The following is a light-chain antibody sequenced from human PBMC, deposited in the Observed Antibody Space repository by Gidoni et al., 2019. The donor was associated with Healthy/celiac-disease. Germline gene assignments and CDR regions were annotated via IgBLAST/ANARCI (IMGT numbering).Light chain of an antibody. CDR3: QQYYSTPIT. J-gene: IGKJ5*01. V-gene: IGKV4-1*01. CDR2: WAS. CDR1: QSVLYSSNNKNY. Sequence: DIVMTQSPDSLPVSLGERATINCKSRQSVLYSSNNKNYLAWYQQKPGQPPKLLIYWASTRESGVPDRFSGSGSGTDFTLTISSLQAEDVAVYYCQQYYSTPITFGQGTRLEIK.